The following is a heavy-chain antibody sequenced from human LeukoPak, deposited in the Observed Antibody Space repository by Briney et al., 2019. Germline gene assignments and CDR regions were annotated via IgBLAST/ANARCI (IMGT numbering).Heavy chain of an antibody. V-gene: IGHV3-23*01. CDR1: GFTFGSYA. Sequence: GGSLRLSCAASGFTFGSYALSWVRQAPGKGLEWVSTIGGGSETTSYADSAKGRFTNSRDNSKNTVYLQMNSLRAEDTAVYYCAKVLSGSQDYWGQGTLVTVFS. D-gene: IGHD1-26*01. CDR3: AKVLSGSQDY. J-gene: IGHJ4*02. CDR2: IGGGSETT.